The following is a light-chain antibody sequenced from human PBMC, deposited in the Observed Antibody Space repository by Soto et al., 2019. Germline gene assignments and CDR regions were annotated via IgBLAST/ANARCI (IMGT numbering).Light chain of an antibody. CDR2: GVS. Sequence: ELVLTQSPVALSLSSGERCTLSCRASQSVSSTLLTWYQQKPGQAPRLLIYGVSSRATGIPDRFSGSGSGTDFNLTISSVEPEDIAGYFCQHYGDSSWTFGQGSMVEIK. CDR3: QHYGDSSWT. V-gene: IGKV3-20*01. CDR1: QSVSSTL. J-gene: IGKJ1*01.